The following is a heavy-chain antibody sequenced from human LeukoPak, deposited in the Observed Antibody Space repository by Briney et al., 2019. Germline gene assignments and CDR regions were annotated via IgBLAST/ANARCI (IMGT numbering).Heavy chain of an antibody. J-gene: IGHJ4*02. V-gene: IGHV4-30-4*01. CDR2: IYYSGST. D-gene: IGHD3-22*01. CDR1: GGSISSGGYY. CDR3: ARSGDSSGSYYFHY. Sequence: SETLSLTCTVSGGSISSGGYYWSWIRQPPGKGLEWIGYIYYSGSTYYNPSLKSRVTISVDTSKNQFSLKLSSVTAADTAVYYCARSGDSSGSYYFHYWGQGTLVTVSS.